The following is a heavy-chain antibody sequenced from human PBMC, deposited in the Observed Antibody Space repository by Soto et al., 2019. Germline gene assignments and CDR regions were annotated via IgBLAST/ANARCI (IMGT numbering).Heavy chain of an antibody. CDR2: INPSGGST. J-gene: IGHJ4*02. Sequence: QVQVAQSGAEVKRPGASVKVSCWASGYPFTNFYIHWVRQAPGQGLEWMGIINPSGGSTAYAQKFLGRVTMARDTCTSTVYMEVSSLRSEDTAVYYCARADYYGSSGYHLDYWGQGTLVTVSS. D-gene: IGHD3-22*01. V-gene: IGHV1-46*01. CDR3: ARADYYGSSGYHLDY. CDR1: GYPFTNFY.